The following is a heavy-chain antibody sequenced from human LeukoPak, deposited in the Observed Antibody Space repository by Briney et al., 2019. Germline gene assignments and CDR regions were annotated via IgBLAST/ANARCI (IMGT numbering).Heavy chain of an antibody. V-gene: IGHV3-21*01. J-gene: IGHJ6*03. Sequence: GGSLRLSCAASGFTFSSYSMNWVRQAPGKGLEWVSSISSSSSYIYYADSVKGRFTISRDNAKNSLYLQMNSLRAEDTAVYYRARDGIITMVRGVTYYYMDVWGKGTTVTVSS. D-gene: IGHD3-10*01. CDR2: ISSSSSYI. CDR1: GFTFSSYS. CDR3: ARDGIITMVRGVTYYYMDV.